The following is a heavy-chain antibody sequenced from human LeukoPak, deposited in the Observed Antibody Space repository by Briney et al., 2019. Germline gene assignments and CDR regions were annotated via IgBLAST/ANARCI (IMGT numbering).Heavy chain of an antibody. V-gene: IGHV3-23*01. CDR2: ISGSGGST. Sequence: GGSLRLSCAASGFTFSSYAMSWVCQAPGKGLEWVSAISGSGGSTYYADSVKGRFTNSRDNAKNSLYLQMNSLRAEDTAVYYCARAEAAARNEYWGQGTLVTVSS. CDR1: GFTFSSYA. CDR3: ARAEAAARNEY. J-gene: IGHJ4*02. D-gene: IGHD6-13*01.